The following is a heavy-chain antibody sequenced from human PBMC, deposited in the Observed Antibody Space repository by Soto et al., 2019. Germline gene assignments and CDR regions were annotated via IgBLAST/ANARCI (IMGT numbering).Heavy chain of an antibody. CDR3: AKDRGRAAAGPWGYYYYGMDV. CDR2: ISGSGGST. CDR1: GFTFSSYA. D-gene: IGHD6-13*01. J-gene: IGHJ6*02. Sequence: GGSLRLSCAASGFTFSSYAMSWVRQAPGKGLEWVSAISGSGGSTYYADSVKGRFTISRDNSKNTLYLQMNSLRAEDTAVYYCAKDRGRAAAGPWGYYYYGMDVWGQGTTVTVSS. V-gene: IGHV3-23*01.